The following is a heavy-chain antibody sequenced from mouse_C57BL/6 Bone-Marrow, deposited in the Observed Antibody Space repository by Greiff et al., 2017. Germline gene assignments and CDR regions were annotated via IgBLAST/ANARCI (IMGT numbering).Heavy chain of an antibody. D-gene: IGHD1-1*01. V-gene: IGHV2-6*01. J-gene: IGHJ3*01. CDR2: IWGVGST. CDR1: GFSLTSYG. CDR3: ASNYGSSWFAY. Sequence: QVQLKQSGPGLVAPSQSLSITCTVSGFSLTSYGVDWVRQSPGKGLEWLGVIWGVGSTNYNSALKSRLSISKDNSKGQVFLKMNSLQTDDTAMYYCASNYGSSWFAYWGQGTLVTVSA.